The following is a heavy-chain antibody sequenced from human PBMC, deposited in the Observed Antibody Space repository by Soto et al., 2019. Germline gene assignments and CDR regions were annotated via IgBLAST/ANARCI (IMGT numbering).Heavy chain of an antibody. V-gene: IGHV1-18*01. J-gene: IGHJ3*02. Sequence: HVQLVQSGAEVKKPGASLKVSCKASGYTFISYGVSWVRQAPGQGLEWLGWISPYNGNTNYAQKLQGRITMTTDTSTSTVYMDLRSLRTDDTAVYYCARDQTKWLTDAFDICGQGTMVVVSS. CDR3: ARDQTKWLTDAFDI. CDR1: GYTFISYG. CDR2: ISPYNGNT. D-gene: IGHD5-12*01.